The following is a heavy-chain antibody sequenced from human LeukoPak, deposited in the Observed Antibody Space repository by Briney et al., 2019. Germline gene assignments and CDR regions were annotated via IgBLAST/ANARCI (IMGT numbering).Heavy chain of an antibody. Sequence: GGSLRLSCAASGFTFSNHAMSWVRQAPGKGLEWVSIISGSGDSTYYADSVKGRFTISGGNSKNTLYLQMNSLRAEDTAVYYCARRGPNWGFFDYWGRGTLVTVSS. CDR3: ARRGPNWGFFDY. D-gene: IGHD7-27*01. V-gene: IGHV3-23*01. CDR1: GFTFSNHA. J-gene: IGHJ4*02. CDR2: ISGSGDST.